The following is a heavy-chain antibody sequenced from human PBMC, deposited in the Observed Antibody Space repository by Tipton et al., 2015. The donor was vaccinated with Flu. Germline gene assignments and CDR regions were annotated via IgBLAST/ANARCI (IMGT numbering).Heavy chain of an antibody. D-gene: IGHD2-15*01. CDR1: GFTFSDYW. J-gene: IGHJ4*02. Sequence: SLRLSCAAPGFTFSDYWMSWVRQAPGKGLEWVANIKRDGSEKHYVDSVKGRFTISRDNAKQSLSLQMNTLRVEDTAVYYCARGVGFWGQGTLVTVSS. CDR3: ARGVGF. CDR2: IKRDGSEK. V-gene: IGHV3-7*01.